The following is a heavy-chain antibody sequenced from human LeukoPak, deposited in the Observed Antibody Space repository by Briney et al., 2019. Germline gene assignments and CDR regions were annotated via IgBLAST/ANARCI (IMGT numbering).Heavy chain of an antibody. CDR1: GASISAYS. Sequence: SETLSLTCTVSGASISAYSGTWVRQPPRKGLEWIGYIYYTGGTKYNPSLKSRVTISVDTSNNQFSLKLNSVTAADTAIYYCASTDFWSGYYAFDIWGRGTMVTVSS. J-gene: IGHJ3*02. CDR2: IYYTGGT. D-gene: IGHD3-3*01. CDR3: ASTDFWSGYYAFDI. V-gene: IGHV4-59*01.